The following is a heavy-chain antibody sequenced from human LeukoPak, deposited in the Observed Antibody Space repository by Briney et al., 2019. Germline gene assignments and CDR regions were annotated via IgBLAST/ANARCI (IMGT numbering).Heavy chain of an antibody. V-gene: IGHV4-30-2*01. CDR1: GGSISSGGYS. Sequence: SETLSLTCAVSGGSISSGGYSWSWIRQPPGKGLEWIGYIYHSGSTYYNPSLKSRVTISVDTSKNHFSLRLSSVTAADTAVYYCARDRRYYDTSGTVYYDAMDVWGQGTTVTVSS. CDR3: ARDRRYYDTSGTVYYDAMDV. J-gene: IGHJ6*02. D-gene: IGHD3-22*01. CDR2: IYHSGST.